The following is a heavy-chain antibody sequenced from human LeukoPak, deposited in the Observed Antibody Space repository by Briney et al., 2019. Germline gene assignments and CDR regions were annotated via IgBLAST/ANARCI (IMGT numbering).Heavy chain of an antibody. CDR3: ARLMGCCSTTSCHPGWLDP. D-gene: IGHD2-2*01. Sequence: SETLSLTCTVSGGSFYTYYWTWIRQPPGKGLQWLGDIYYSGSTHSNAYLKSRVTISLDTSKNQFSLRLSSVTAADTAVYHCARLMGCCSTTSCHPGWLDPWGQGTLVTVSS. J-gene: IGHJ5*02. CDR2: IYYSGST. V-gene: IGHV4-59*01. CDR1: GGSFYTYY.